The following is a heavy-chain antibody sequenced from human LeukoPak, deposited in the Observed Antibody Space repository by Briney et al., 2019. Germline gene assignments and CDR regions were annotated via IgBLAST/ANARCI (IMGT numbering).Heavy chain of an antibody. V-gene: IGHV4-59*01. CDR2: IYYSGST. Sequence: SETLSLACTVSGGSISSYYWSGIRQPPGKGLEWIGYIYYSGSTNYNPSLKSRVTISVDTSKNQFSLKLSSVTAADTAVYYCARYYDSSGYYPYYFDYWGQGTLVTVSS. CDR3: ARYYDSSGYYPYYFDY. CDR1: GGSISSYY. J-gene: IGHJ4*02. D-gene: IGHD3-22*01.